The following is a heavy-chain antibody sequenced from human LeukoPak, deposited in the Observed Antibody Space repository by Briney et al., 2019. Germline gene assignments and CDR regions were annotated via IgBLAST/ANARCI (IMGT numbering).Heavy chain of an antibody. V-gene: IGHV3-48*04. CDR2: ISSGSSMI. CDR3: AREKGATGGMDV. J-gene: IGHJ6*02. CDR1: GFTFSTYS. Sequence: GGSLRLSCVASGFTFSTYSMNWVRQAPGKGLEWLSYISSGSSMIYYADSVKGRFTISRDNAKNSLYLQLHSLRADDTAVYYCAREKGATGGMDVWGQGTTVTVSS.